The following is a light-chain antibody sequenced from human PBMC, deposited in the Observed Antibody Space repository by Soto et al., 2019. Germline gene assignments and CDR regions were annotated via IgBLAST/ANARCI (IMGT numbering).Light chain of an antibody. J-gene: IGKJ5*01. CDR1: QSVRTY. V-gene: IGKV3-11*01. CDR3: QQRNSWPPIT. Sequence: EIVLTQSPVTLSLSPGEIATLFFSASQSVRTYLAWYQVKPGQAPRLLIYDASSRASGVPARFSGSGSGTDFTLTISSLEPEDFALYYCQQRNSWPPITFGQGTRLEI. CDR2: DAS.